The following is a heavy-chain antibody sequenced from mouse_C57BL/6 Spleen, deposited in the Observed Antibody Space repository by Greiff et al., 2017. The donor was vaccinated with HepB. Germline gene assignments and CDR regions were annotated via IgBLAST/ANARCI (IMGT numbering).Heavy chain of an antibody. Sequence: VKLQESGAELAKPGASVKLSCKASGYTFTSYWMHWVKQRPGQGLEWIGYINPSSGYTKYNQKFKDKATVTADKSSSTAYMQLSSLTYEDSAVYYCARSYKGAMDYWGQGTSVTVSS. V-gene: IGHV1-7*01. CDR1: GYTFTSYW. D-gene: IGHD1-1*01. J-gene: IGHJ4*01. CDR2: INPSSGYT. CDR3: ARSYKGAMDY.